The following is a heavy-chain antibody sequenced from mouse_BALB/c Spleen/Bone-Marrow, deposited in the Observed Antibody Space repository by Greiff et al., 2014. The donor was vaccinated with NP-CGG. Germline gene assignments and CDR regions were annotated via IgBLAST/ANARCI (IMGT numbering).Heavy chain of an antibody. Sequence: VHVKQSGAELVKPGASVKLSCTASGFNIKDTYMHWVKQRPEQGLEWIGRIDPATGNTKYDPTFQGKATITAATSSNTAYLQLSSLTSEDTAVYYCARWEYYAMDYWGQGTSVTVSS. J-gene: IGHJ4*01. D-gene: IGHD4-1*01. V-gene: IGHV14-3*02. CDR2: IDPATGNT. CDR3: ARWEYYAMDY. CDR1: GFNIKDTY.